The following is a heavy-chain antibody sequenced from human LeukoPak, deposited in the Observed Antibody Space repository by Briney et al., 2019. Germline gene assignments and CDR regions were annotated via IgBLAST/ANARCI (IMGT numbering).Heavy chain of an antibody. V-gene: IGHV3-7*01. CDR2: IKQDGSEK. CDR3: AREGTMIDLDGMDV. J-gene: IGHJ6*02. CDR1: GFTFSSYG. D-gene: IGHD3-22*01. Sequence: GGSLRLSCAASGFTFSSYGMHWVRQAPGKGLEWVANIKQDGSEKYYVDSVKGRFTISRDNAKNSLYLQMNSLRAEDTAVYYCAREGTMIDLDGMDVWGQGTTVTVSS.